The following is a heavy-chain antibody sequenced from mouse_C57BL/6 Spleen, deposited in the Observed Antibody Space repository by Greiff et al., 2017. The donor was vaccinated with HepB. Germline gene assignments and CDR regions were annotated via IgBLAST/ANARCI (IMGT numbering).Heavy chain of an antibody. J-gene: IGHJ2*01. CDR2: ISYSGST. CDR3: AREAYGSSVDY. D-gene: IGHD1-1*01. V-gene: IGHV3-1*01. Sequence: EVKLMESGPGMVKPSQSLSLTCTVTGYSITSGYDWHWIRHFPGNKLEWMGYISYSGSTNYNPSLKSRISITHDPSKNHFFLKLNSVTTEDTATYYCAREAYGSSVDYWGQGTTRTVSS. CDR1: GYSITSGYD.